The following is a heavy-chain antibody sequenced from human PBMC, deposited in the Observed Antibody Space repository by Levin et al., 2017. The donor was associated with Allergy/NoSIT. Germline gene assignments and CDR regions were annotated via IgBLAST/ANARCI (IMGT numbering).Heavy chain of an antibody. CDR2: INPNSGGT. V-gene: IGHV1-2*02. CDR1: GYTFTGYY. Sequence: GESLKISCKASGYTFTGYYMHWVRQAPGQGLEWMGWINPNSGGTNYAQKFQGRVTMTRDTSINTAYMELSRLRSDDTAVYYCATGLYCTSTSCYAGYCSGGRCLGYWGQGTLVTVSS. J-gene: IGHJ4*02. D-gene: IGHD2-2*01. CDR3: ATGLYCTSTSCYAGYCSGGRCLGY.